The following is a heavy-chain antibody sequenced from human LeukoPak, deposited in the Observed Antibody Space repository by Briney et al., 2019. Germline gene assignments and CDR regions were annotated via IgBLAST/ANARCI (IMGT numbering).Heavy chain of an antibody. CDR3: ARDGLDSLRYFDWLAYYYYMDV. CDR2: NCTYKSNA. Sequence: ASPRVSCKASGYTFTSSRISWVRPTPGQGLELFGLNCTYKSNANYAQKLQGRVTMTTDTSTSTAYMELRSLRSDDTAVYYCARDGLDSLRYFDWLAYYYYMDVWGKGTTVTVSS. D-gene: IGHD3-9*01. J-gene: IGHJ6*03. CDR1: GYTFTSSR. V-gene: IGHV1-18*01.